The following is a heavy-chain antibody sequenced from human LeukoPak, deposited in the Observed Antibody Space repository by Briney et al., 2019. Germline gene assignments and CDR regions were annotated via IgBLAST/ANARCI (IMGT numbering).Heavy chain of an antibody. Sequence: PSETLSLTCTVSGGSISSSSYYWDWIRQPPGRGLEWIGYIHYSGSTHYNPALKSRLTISADMSKNQFALRMSSVTAADTAVYYCARCSAFDYGMDVWGQGTTVTVSS. CDR2: IHYSGST. D-gene: IGHD3-10*02. CDR1: GGSISSSSYY. J-gene: IGHJ6*02. V-gene: IGHV4-39*01. CDR3: ARCSAFDYGMDV.